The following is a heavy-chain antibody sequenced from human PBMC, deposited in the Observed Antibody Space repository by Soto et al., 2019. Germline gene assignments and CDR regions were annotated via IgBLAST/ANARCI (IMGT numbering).Heavy chain of an antibody. V-gene: IGHV1-69*13. Sequence: ASVKVSCKASGGTFSSYAISWVRQAPGQGLEWMGGIIPIFGTANYAQKFQGRVTITAHESTSTAYMELSSLRSEDTAVYYCLLARGSGSYHPHCGQGTLVTVSS. D-gene: IGHD3-10*01. CDR1: GGTFSSYA. CDR3: LLARGSGSYHPH. CDR2: IIPIFGTA. J-gene: IGHJ4*02.